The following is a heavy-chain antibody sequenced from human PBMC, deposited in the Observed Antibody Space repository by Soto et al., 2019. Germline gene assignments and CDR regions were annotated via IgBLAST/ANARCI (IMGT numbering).Heavy chain of an antibody. CDR1: GGSINSYY. CDR3: ARGYHGYSYANCVY. J-gene: IGHJ4*02. D-gene: IGHD5-18*01. CDR2: IYYNGNT. Sequence: QVQLQESGPGLVKPSETLSLTCNVSGGSINSYYWNWIRQPPGKGLEWIAYIYYNGNTDSNPSLASRVTISLDAPKNQLSLKLSSVTGAYTAVYYCARGYHGYSYANCVYWGQASLVTVSS. V-gene: IGHV4-59*01.